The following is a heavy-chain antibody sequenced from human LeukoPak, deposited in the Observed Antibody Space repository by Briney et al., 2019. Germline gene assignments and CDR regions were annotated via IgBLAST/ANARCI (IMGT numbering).Heavy chain of an antibody. CDR3: ARDGYGSGKGYFDY. V-gene: IGHV1-18*01. D-gene: IGHD3-10*01. Sequence: ASVKVSCKASGYTFTSYGISWVRQAPGQGLEWMGWISAYDGNTKSAQKFQSRVIMTTDTSTSTAFMELRSLRSDDTAVYYCARDGYGSGKGYFDYWGQGILVTVSS. CDR2: ISAYDGNT. CDR1: GYTFTSYG. J-gene: IGHJ4*02.